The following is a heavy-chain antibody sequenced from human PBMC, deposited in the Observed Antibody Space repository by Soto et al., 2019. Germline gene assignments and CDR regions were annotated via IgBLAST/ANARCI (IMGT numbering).Heavy chain of an antibody. CDR1: GFTFSGSA. CDR3: TRHAPQTDHFDY. J-gene: IGHJ4*02. D-gene: IGHD2-21*02. Sequence: EVQLVESGGGLVQPGGSLKLSCAASGFTFSGSAMHWVRQASGKGLERVGRIRSKANSYATAYAASVKGRFTISRDDSKNTAYLQMNSLKTEDTAVYYCTRHAPQTDHFDYWGQGTLVTVSS. V-gene: IGHV3-73*02. CDR2: IRSKANSYAT.